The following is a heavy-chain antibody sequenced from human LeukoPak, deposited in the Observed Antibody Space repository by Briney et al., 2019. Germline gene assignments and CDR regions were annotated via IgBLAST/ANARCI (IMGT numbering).Heavy chain of an antibody. V-gene: IGHV4-38-2*01. CDR1: GYSISSGYY. D-gene: IGHD1-1*01. CDR3: ARVERLLPDY. Sequence: PSESLSLTCAVSGYSISSGYYWGWLRQPPGKGLEWIGSIYHSGSTYYNPSLKSRVTISVDTSKNQFSLKLSSVTAADTAVYYCARVERLLPDYWGQGTLVTVSS. CDR2: IYHSGST. J-gene: IGHJ4*02.